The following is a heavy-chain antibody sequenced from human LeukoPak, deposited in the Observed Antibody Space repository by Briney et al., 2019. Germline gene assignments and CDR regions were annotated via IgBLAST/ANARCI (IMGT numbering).Heavy chain of an antibody. J-gene: IGHJ4*02. CDR1: GGSFSGYY. CDR2: INHSGST. CDR3: ARPCSGGSCSSV. V-gene: IGHV4-34*01. Sequence: PSETLSLTCAVYGGSFSGYYWSWIRQPPGKGLEWIGEINHSGSTNYNPSLKSRVTISVDTSMNQFSLKLSSVTAADTAVYYCARPCSGGSCSSVWGQGTLVTVSS. D-gene: IGHD2-15*01.